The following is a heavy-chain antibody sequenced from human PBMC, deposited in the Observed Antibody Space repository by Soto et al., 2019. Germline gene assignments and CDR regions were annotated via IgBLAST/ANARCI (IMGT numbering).Heavy chain of an antibody. CDR1: GYTITSKY. CDR2: INPSGGST. V-gene: IGHV1-46*03. J-gene: IGHJ6*04. CDR3: ARDQEGILLWFGHPHLSFQLDV. D-gene: IGHD3-10*01. Sequence: ASVKVSSEESGYTITSKYMHWLRQAPEQGLEYIGIINPSGGSTSYAQKFQGRVIMSRDTSTSTVYMELSSLRSEDTAVYYCARDQEGILLWFGHPHLSFQLDVWGKGTSVTVSS.